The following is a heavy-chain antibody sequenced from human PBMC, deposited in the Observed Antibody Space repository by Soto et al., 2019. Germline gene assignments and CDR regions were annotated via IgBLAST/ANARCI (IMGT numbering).Heavy chain of an antibody. CDR3: ASGGPADTAMGID. CDR1: GFTFSSYG. V-gene: IGHV3-33*01. J-gene: IGHJ4*02. Sequence: QVQLVESGGGVVQPGRSLRLSCAASGFTFSSYGMHWVRQAPGKGLEWVAVIWYDGSNKYYADSVKGRFTISRDNSKNTLYLQMNSLRAEDTAVYYCASGGPADTAMGIDWGQGTLVTVSS. D-gene: IGHD5-18*01. CDR2: IWYDGSNK.